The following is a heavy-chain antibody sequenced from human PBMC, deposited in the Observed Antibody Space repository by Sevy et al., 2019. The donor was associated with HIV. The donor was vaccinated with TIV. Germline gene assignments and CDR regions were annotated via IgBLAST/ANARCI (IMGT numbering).Heavy chain of an antibody. CDR3: ARQGGTDGYNP. Sequence: SETRSLTCTVSGGSISSSSYYWGWIRQPPGKGLEWIGGIYHSGSTYYNPSLKSRVTISVVTSKNQFSLRLSSVTAADTAVYYCARQGGTDGYNPWGQGTLVTVSS. CDR1: GGSISSSSYY. D-gene: IGHD2-21*02. CDR2: IYHSGST. J-gene: IGHJ5*02. V-gene: IGHV4-39*01.